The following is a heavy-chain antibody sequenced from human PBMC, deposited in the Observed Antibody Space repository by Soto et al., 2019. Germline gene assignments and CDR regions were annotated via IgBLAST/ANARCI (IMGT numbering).Heavy chain of an antibody. V-gene: IGHV3-48*02. D-gene: IGHD2-21*01. CDR3: ARAKNTGGYSPFDY. J-gene: IGHJ4*02. CDR2: ISTRSSRI. CDR1: GFTFSSYS. Sequence: GGSLRLSCAASGFTFSSYSLNWVRQAPGKGLEWVSYISTRSSRIYYADSVKGRFTTSRDNAKNPLFMQMNSLRDEDMAVYFCARAKNTGGYSPFDYCGRGTLVTVSS.